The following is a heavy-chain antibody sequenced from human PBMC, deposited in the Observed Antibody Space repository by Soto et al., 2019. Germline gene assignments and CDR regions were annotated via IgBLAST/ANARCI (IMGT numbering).Heavy chain of an antibody. CDR3: AKEYSSSPGLIDY. CDR2: ISWNSGSI. J-gene: IGHJ4*02. V-gene: IGHV3-9*01. Sequence: SLRLSCAASGFTFYDYAIHLCRQSPGKGLEWVSGISWNSGSIGYADSVKGRFTISRDNAKNSLYLQMNSLRAEDTALYYCAKEYSSSPGLIDYWGQGTLVTVSS. CDR1: GFTFYDYA. D-gene: IGHD6-6*01.